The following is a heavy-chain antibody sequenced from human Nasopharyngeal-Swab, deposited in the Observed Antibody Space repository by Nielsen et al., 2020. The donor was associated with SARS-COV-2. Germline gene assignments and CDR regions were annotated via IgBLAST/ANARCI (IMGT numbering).Heavy chain of an antibody. Sequence: WIRQPPGKGLEWIGDIYYSGSTNYNPSLKSRVTISVDTSKNQFSLKLSSVTAADTAVYYCARDRRITIFGVATPALPGAFDIWGQGTMVTVSS. CDR2: IYYSGST. D-gene: IGHD3-3*01. J-gene: IGHJ3*02. V-gene: IGHV4-59*01. CDR3: ARDRRITIFGVATPALPGAFDI.